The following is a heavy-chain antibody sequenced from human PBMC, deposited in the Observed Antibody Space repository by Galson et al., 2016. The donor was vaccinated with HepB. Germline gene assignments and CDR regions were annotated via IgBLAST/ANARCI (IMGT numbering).Heavy chain of an antibody. CDR2: ITPDNGNT. V-gene: IGHV1-46*01. Sequence: SVKVSCKASGYTFSSYPIHWVRQAPGQGLEWMGIITPDNGNTVYAQKFQGSVTMTSDTSTSTVYMEVSSLRSEHTAVDYCARDKERWVQYNYYFGMDVWGQGTTVTVSS. CDR1: GYTFSSYP. CDR3: ARDKERWVQYNYYFGMDV. J-gene: IGHJ6*02. D-gene: IGHD5-24*01.